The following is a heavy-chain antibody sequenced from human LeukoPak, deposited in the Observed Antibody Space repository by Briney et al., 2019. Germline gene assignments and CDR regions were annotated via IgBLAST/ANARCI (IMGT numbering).Heavy chain of an antibody. J-gene: IGHJ6*02. CDR2: INPSGGST. Sequence: GASVTVSCTASGYTFTSYYMHWVRQAPGQGLEWMGIINPSGGSTSYAQKFQGRVTMTRDTSTSTVYMELSSLRSEDTAVYYCAREGFDYDFWSGYSDYYYYYGMDVWGQGTTVTISS. CDR1: GYTFTSYY. D-gene: IGHD3-3*01. CDR3: AREGFDYDFWSGYSDYYYYYGMDV. V-gene: IGHV1-46*01.